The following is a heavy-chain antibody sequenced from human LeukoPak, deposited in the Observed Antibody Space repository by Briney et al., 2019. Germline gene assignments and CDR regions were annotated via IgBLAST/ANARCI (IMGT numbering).Heavy chain of an antibody. J-gene: IGHJ4*02. V-gene: IGHV1-69*04. CDR2: IIPILGIA. CDR3: ARDVTYYYGSGSYSYFDY. CDR1: GGTFSSYA. Sequence: SVKVSCKASGGTFSSYAISWVRQAPGQGLEWMGRIIPILGIANYAQKFQGRVTITADKSTSTAYMELSSLRSEDTAVYYCARDVTYYYGSGSYSYFDYWGQGTLVTVSS. D-gene: IGHD3-10*01.